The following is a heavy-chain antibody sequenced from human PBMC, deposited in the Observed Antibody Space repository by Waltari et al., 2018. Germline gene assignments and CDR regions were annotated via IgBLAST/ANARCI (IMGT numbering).Heavy chain of an antibody. D-gene: IGHD6-19*01. CDR2: ISSSSSYI. V-gene: IGHV3-21*01. Sequence: EVQLVESGGGLVKPGGSLRLSCGASGFTFSIYSMNWVRRAPGKGLEWVSSISSSSSYIYYADSVKGRFTISRDNAKNSLYLQMNSLRAEDTAVYYCARDEAYSSGWYVYWGQETLVTVSS. J-gene: IGHJ4*02. CDR1: GFTFSIYS. CDR3: ARDEAYSSGWYVY.